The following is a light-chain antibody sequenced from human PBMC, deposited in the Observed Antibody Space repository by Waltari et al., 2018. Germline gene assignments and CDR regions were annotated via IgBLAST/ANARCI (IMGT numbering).Light chain of an antibody. CDR1: QSVRSSY. J-gene: IGKJ1*01. V-gene: IGKV3-20*01. CDR2: DAS. CDR3: QQYGNSPWT. Sequence: EIVLTQSPGTLSLSPGERATLSCRASQSVRSSYLAWYQQKPGQAPRLLIHDASRRATGSPDRFSGSGSGTDFTLTITGLEPEDFAVYYCQQYGNSPWTFAQGTKVEIK.